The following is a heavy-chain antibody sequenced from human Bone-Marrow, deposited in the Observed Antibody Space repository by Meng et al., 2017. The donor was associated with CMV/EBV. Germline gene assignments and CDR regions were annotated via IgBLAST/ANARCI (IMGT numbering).Heavy chain of an antibody. V-gene: IGHV3-30-3*01. CDR2: ILYDGSDE. Sequence: GESLKISCAASGFTFSSYAMHWVRQAPGKGLEWVAVILYDGSDEYNVDSVKGRFTISRDNSKNTLYLQMNSLRAEDTAVYYCAKASQHDYRCFDYWGQGTLVTVSS. CDR3: AKASQHDYRCFDY. J-gene: IGHJ4*02. CDR1: GFTFSSYA. D-gene: IGHD4-11*01.